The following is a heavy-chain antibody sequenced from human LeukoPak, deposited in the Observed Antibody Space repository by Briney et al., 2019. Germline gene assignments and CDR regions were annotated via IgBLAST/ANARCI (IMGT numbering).Heavy chain of an antibody. V-gene: IGHV1-24*01. D-gene: IGHD3-22*01. CDR3: ATSGDYYDSSGHDAFDI. J-gene: IGHJ3*02. CDR1: GYTLAELS. CDR2: FDLEDGET. Sequence: ASVKVSCEVSGYTLAELSMHWVRQAPGKGLEWMGGFDLEDGETIYAQKFQGRVTMSEDTSTDTAYMELSSLRSEDTAVYYCATSGDYYDSSGHDAFDIWGQGTMVTVSS.